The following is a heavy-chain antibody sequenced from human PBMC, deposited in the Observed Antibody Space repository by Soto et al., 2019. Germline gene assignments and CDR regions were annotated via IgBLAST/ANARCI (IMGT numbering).Heavy chain of an antibody. D-gene: IGHD2-2*02. CDR3: TTTVVPAAIGFEY. Sequence: GGSLRLSCAASGFTFSNAWMSWVRQAPGKGLEWVGRIKSKTDGGTTDYAAPVKGRFTISRDDSKNTLYLQMNSLKTEDTAVYYCTTTVVPAAIGFEYWGQGTLVTVSS. V-gene: IGHV3-15*01. J-gene: IGHJ4*02. CDR2: IKSKTDGGTT. CDR1: GFTFSNAW.